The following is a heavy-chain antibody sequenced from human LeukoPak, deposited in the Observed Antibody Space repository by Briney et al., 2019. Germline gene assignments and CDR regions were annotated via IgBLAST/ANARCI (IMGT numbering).Heavy chain of an antibody. CDR1: GFTFSGYW. D-gene: IGHD6-13*01. CDR3: ARDLAAGGPCNY. J-gene: IGHJ4*02. V-gene: IGHV3-7*01. Sequence: QTGGSQRLSCAASGFTFSGYWMSWVRQAPGKGLEWVANIKQDGSEKYYVDSVRGRFTISRDNAKNSLFLQMDSLRVEDTAVYYCARDLAAGGPCNYWGQGTLVTVSS. CDR2: IKQDGSEK.